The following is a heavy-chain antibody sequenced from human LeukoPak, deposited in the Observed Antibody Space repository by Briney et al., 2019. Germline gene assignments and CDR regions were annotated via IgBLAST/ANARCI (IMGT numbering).Heavy chain of an antibody. D-gene: IGHD6-19*01. CDR1: GFTFSSYD. Sequence: GGSLRLSCAASGFTFSSYDMTWVRQAPGRGLEWVSSIRPSGDNTYYGDSVKGRFTISRGNSKNTVCLQMNNMRVDDTAVYCCARVAGWPWFDAWGEGTLVTVSS. V-gene: IGHV3-23*01. CDR2: IRPSGDNT. J-gene: IGHJ5*02. CDR3: ARVAGWPWFDA.